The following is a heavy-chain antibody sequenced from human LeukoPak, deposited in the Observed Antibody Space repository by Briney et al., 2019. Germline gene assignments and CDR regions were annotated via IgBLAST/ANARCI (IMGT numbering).Heavy chain of an antibody. V-gene: IGHV4-59*01. CDR3: ARWDSRGWRESDY. Sequence: PSETLSLTCTVSGGSISNYYWSWIRQPPGKGLEWIGYIYYSGSTNYNPSLKSRVTISVDTSKNQSSLKLSSVTAADTAVYYCARWDSRGWRESDYWGQGTLVTVSS. CDR1: GGSISNYY. D-gene: IGHD6-19*01. J-gene: IGHJ4*02. CDR2: IYYSGST.